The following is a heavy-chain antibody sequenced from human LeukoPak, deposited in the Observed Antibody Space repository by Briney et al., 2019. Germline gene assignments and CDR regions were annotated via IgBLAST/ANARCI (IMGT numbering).Heavy chain of an antibody. V-gene: IGHV3-30*02. CDR3: AISPGRTMIVVRDSYFDY. J-gene: IGHJ4*02. Sequence: GGSLRLSCAASGFTFSSYGMHWVRQAPGKGLEWVAFIRYDGSNKYYADSVKGRFTISRDNSKNTLYLQMNSLRAEDTAVYYCAISPGRTMIVVRDSYFDYWGQGTLVTVSS. CDR1: GFTFSSYG. D-gene: IGHD3-22*01. CDR2: IRYDGSNK.